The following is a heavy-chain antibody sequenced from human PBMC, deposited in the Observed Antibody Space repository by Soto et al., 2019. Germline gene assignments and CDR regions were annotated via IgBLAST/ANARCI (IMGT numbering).Heavy chain of an antibody. J-gene: IGHJ6*01. V-gene: IGHV1-69*13. CDR1: GGTFNNYP. CDR3: ARGRGYSGDDHYYYFDMDV. Sequence: SVKVSCKASGGTFNNYPITWVRQAPGEGLEWMGGSIPIFGTANYAQKFQGRVTISVDESTGTAYMELSSLRSEDTAVYYCARGRGYSGDDHYYYFDMDVWGQGTTVTVSS. CDR2: SIPIFGTA. D-gene: IGHD5-12*01.